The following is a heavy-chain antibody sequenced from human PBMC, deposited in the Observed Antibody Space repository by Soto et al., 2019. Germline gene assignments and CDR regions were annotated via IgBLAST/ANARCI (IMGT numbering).Heavy chain of an antibody. D-gene: IGHD6-19*01. J-gene: IGHJ4*02. CDR2: VSHDGRNT. CDR3: AKGGRQWLVTSDFNY. CDR1: GFTFSDYA. Sequence: VQLVESGGGVVQPGRPLRLSCAAAGFTFSDYAMHWVRQAPGKGLEWVAVVSHDGRNTHYADSVKGRFTISRDSSKTTVSLEMTSLRAEATAVYYCAKGGRQWLVTSDFNYWGPGALVTVSS. V-gene: IGHV3-30*18.